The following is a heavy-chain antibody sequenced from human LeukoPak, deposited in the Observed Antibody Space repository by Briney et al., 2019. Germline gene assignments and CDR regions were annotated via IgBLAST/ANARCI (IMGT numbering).Heavy chain of an antibody. CDR2: IYYGGST. D-gene: IGHD6-13*01. CDR3: ARDADSSSWYRIY. Sequence: SETLSLTCTVSGGSISSSSYYWGWIRQPPGKGLEWIGSIYYGGSTYYNPSLKSRVTISVDTSKNQFSLKLSSVTAADTAVYYCARDADSSSWYRIYWGQGTLVTVSS. J-gene: IGHJ4*02. V-gene: IGHV4-39*07. CDR1: GGSISSSSYY.